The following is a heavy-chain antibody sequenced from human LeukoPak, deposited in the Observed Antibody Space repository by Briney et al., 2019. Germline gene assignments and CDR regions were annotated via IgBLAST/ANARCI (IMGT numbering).Heavy chain of an antibody. CDR2: IRYDGSNK. CDR3: AKDRGDYTNWFDH. Sequence: GGSLRLSCAASGFIFSSFGMHWVRQAPGKGLEWVAFIRYDGSNKYYADSVKGRFTISRDNSKNTLYLQMNSPRPEDTAIYYCAKDRGDYTNWFDHWGQGTLVTVSS. CDR1: GFIFSSFG. J-gene: IGHJ5*02. D-gene: IGHD4-17*01. V-gene: IGHV3-30*02.